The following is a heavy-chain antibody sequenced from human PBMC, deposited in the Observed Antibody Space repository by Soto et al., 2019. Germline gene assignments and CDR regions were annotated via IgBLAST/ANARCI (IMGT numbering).Heavy chain of an antibody. CDR1: GFTVSNNY. Sequence: EVQLVESGGGLVQPGGSLRLSCAASGFTVSNNYMNWVRPAPGKGLEWVSVIYSGGDTYYADSVKGRFTISRDNSKNTLSLQMNSLRAEDTAIYYCATHPSSGYWGQGTLVTVSS. V-gene: IGHV3-66*01. CDR3: ATHPSSGY. J-gene: IGHJ4*02. D-gene: IGHD6-25*01. CDR2: IYSGGDT.